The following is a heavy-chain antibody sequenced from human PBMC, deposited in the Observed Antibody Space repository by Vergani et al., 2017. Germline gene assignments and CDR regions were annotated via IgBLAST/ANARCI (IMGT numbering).Heavy chain of an antibody. CDR1: GFTFSSDA. D-gene: IGHD2/OR15-2a*01. V-gene: IGHV3-23*01. CDR2: INRGSTT. CDR3: VKEKIDLGSYFFDS. J-gene: IGHJ4*01. Sequence: EVHLLESGGGLVQSGGSLRLSCAASGFTFSSDAMSWVRQAPGKGLEWVSAINRGSTTYYADSVKGRFTISRDNSKNTVFLQMNSLRAEDTAVYYCVKEKIDLGSYFFDSWGHGILVTVSS.